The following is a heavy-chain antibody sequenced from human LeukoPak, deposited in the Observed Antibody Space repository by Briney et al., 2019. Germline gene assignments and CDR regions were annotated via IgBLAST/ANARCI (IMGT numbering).Heavy chain of an antibody. CDR3: ARANQYYYDSSGYPHFDY. CDR1: GYTFTGYY. D-gene: IGHD3-22*01. V-gene: IGHV1-2*02. Sequence: ASVKVSCKASGYTFTGYYMHWVRQAPGQGLEWMGWINPNSGGTNYAQKFQGRVTMTRDTSISTAYMELSRLRSDDTAVYYCARANQYYYDSSGYPHFDYWGQGTLVTVSS. CDR2: INPNSGGT. J-gene: IGHJ4*02.